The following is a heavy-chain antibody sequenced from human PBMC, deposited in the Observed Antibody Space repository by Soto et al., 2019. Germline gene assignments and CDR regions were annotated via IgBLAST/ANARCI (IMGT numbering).Heavy chain of an antibody. CDR2: IIPIFATA. Sequence: ASVKVSCKTSWGTFSSYAISWVRQAPGQGLEWMGGIIPIFATANYAQKFQGRVTITADESTSTAYMELSSLRSEDTAVYYCARNIAVAGNLFVLDYWGQGTLVTAPQ. CDR1: WGTFSSYA. D-gene: IGHD6-19*01. CDR3: ARNIAVAGNLFVLDY. J-gene: IGHJ4*02. V-gene: IGHV1-69*13.